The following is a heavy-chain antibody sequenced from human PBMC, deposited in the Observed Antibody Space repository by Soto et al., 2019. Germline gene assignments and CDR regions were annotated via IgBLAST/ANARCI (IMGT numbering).Heavy chain of an antibody. CDR1: GFTFSSYW. J-gene: IGHJ3*02. D-gene: IGHD6-13*01. Sequence: EVQLVESGGGLVQPGGSLRLSCAASGFTFSSYWMHWVRQAPGKGPVWVSRINSDGSSTSYADSVKGRFTISRDNAKNTLYLQMNSLRAEDTAVYYCATDTSSWYGDALDIWGQGTMVTVS. CDR3: ATDTSSWYGDALDI. V-gene: IGHV3-74*01. CDR2: INSDGSST.